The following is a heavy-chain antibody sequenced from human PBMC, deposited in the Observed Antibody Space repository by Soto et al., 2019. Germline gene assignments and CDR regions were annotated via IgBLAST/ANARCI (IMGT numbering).Heavy chain of an antibody. D-gene: IGHD5-18*01. J-gene: IGHJ4*02. Sequence: SETLSLTCAVSGYSISSGYYWGWIRQPPGKGLEWIGSIYHSGSTYYNPSLKSRVTISVDTSKNQFSLKLSSVTAADTAVYYCAKSGEKVDTPDYWGQGTLVTVSS. CDR3: AKSGEKVDTPDY. CDR1: GYSISSGYY. V-gene: IGHV4-38-2*01. CDR2: IYHSGST.